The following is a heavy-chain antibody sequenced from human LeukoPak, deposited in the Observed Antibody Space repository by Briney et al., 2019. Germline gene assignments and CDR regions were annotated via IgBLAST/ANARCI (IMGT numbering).Heavy chain of an antibody. CDR1: GGSFSGYY. CDR2: INHSGST. D-gene: IGHD6-19*01. J-gene: IGHJ4*02. Sequence: SETLSLTCAVYGGSFSGYYWSWIRQPPGKGLEWIGEINHSGSTNYNPSLKSRVTISVDTSKNQFSLKLSSVTAADTAVYYCARHSVRVPVAGTSYFDYWGQGTLVTVSS. V-gene: IGHV4-34*01. CDR3: ARHSVRVPVAGTSYFDY.